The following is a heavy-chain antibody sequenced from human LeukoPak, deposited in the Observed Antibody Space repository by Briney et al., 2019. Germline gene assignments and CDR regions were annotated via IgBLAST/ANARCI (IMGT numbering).Heavy chain of an antibody. Sequence: ASVKVSCKASGYTFTSNYIHWVRQAPGQGLEWMGMIYPRDGSTSYAQKFQGRVTVTRGTSTSTVHMELSGLRSEDTAVYYCARDQEGFDYWGQGTLVTVPS. CDR2: IYPRDGST. CDR1: GYTFTSNY. J-gene: IGHJ4*02. CDR3: ARDQEGFDY. V-gene: IGHV1-46*01.